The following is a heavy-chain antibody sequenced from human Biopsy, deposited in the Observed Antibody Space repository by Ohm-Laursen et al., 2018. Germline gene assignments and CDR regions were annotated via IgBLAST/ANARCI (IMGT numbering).Heavy chain of an antibody. CDR3: AKPADSYGSEFYFDY. D-gene: IGHD4-17*01. Sequence: GSLRLSCAAPGFNFSTYGMSWVRQVAGKGLEWVSVINTSGGSTHYAVSVKGRFTISRDNSKNTLYLRMNSLRAEDTAVYYCAKPADSYGSEFYFDYWGQGTLVTVSS. J-gene: IGHJ4*02. CDR2: INTSGGST. CDR1: GFNFSTYG. V-gene: IGHV3-23*01.